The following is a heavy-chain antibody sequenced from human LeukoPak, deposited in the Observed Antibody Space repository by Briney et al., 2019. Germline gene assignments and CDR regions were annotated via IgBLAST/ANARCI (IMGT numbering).Heavy chain of an antibody. CDR3: ARSGPQAPDCYHY. D-gene: IGHD2-21*02. J-gene: IGHJ4*02. CDR1: GFTFSTYW. V-gene: IGHV3-7*03. CDR2: INQDENHR. Sequence: GGSLRLSCTASGFTFSTYWMTWVRQAPGKGLEWVASINQDENHRHYVPSARGRFTISRDNAKNSLLLQMNSLTAEDTAIYYCARSGPQAPDCYHYWGQGTQVTVPS.